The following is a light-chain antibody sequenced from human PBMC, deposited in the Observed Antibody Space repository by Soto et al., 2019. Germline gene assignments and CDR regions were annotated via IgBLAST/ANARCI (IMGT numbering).Light chain of an antibody. Sequence: EIVLTQSPATLSLSPGERATLSCRASQSVSSNYLAWYQQKTGQAPRLLIYDASSRATGIPDRFSGSGSGTEFTLTISRLEPEDFVVYYCQQYGSSPPYSFGQGTKLEIK. J-gene: IGKJ2*03. CDR1: QSVSSNY. CDR3: QQYGSSPPYS. CDR2: DAS. V-gene: IGKV3-20*01.